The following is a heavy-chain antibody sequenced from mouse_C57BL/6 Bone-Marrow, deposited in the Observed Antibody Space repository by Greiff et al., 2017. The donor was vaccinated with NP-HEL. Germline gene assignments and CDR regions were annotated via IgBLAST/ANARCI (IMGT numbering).Heavy chain of an antibody. J-gene: IGHJ2*01. CDR1: GFTFSSYG. CDR2: ISSGGSYT. CDR3: AINYYGAY. V-gene: IGHV5-6*01. Sequence: EVKLMDSGGDLVKPGGSLKLSCAASGFTFSSYGMSWVRQTPDKRLEWVATISSGGSYTYYPDSVKGRFTISRDNAKNTLYLQMSSLKSEDTAMYYCAINYYGAYWGQGTTLTVSS.